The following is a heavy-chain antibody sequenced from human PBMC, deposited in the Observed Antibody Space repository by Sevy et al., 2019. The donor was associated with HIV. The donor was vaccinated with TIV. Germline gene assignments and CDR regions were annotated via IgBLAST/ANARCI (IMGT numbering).Heavy chain of an antibody. CDR1: GFTFSSYG. D-gene: IGHD1-26*01. CDR3: ATEWVTRLTDAFDI. V-gene: IGHV3-30*02. Sequence: GGSLRLSCAASGFTFSSYGMHWVRQAPGKGLEWVAFIRYDGSNKYYADSVKGRFTISRDNSKNTMYLQMNSLRAEDTAVYYCATEWVTRLTDAFDIWGQGTMVTVSS. J-gene: IGHJ3*02. CDR2: IRYDGSNK.